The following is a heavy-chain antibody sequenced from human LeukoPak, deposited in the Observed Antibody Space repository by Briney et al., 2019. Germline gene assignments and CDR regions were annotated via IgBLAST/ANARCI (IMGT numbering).Heavy chain of an antibody. CDR2: MNPNSGNT. V-gene: IGHV1-8*03. Sequence: ASVKVSCKASGYTFTNYDINWVRQATGQGLEWMGWMNPNSGNTGNTQKFQGRVTITRNTSISTAYMELSSMRSEDTALYYCARTLLYCSTTSCYHTWFDPWGQGTLVTVSS. J-gene: IGHJ5*02. D-gene: IGHD2-2*01. CDR3: ARTLLYCSTTSCYHTWFDP. CDR1: GYTFTNYD.